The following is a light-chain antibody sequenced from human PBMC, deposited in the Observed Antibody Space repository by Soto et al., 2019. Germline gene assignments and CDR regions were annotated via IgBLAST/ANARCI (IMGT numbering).Light chain of an antibody. CDR1: QSVSSN. CDR2: GAS. V-gene: IGKV3-15*01. J-gene: IGKJ1*01. CDR3: QQYNNWPSLT. Sequence: EIVMTQSPATLSVSPGERATLSCRASQSVSSNLAWYQQKPGQAPRLLIYGASTRATGIPARFSGSGSGTEFTLTISSLQSEDFVVYYCQQYNNWPSLTFGQGTKVEIK.